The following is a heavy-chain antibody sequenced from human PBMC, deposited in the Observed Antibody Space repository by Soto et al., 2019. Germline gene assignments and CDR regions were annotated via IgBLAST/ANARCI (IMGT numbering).Heavy chain of an antibody. J-gene: IGHJ5*02. CDR3: ARSYYDTTGFPVDP. V-gene: IGHV4-39*01. CDR2: IYYSGST. D-gene: IGHD3-22*01. CDR1: GGSISSSSYY. Sequence: SETLSLTDTVFGGSISSSSYYWGWIRQPPGKGLEWIGSIYYSGSTYYNPSLKSRVTISVDTSKNQFSLKVTSVTAADTAVYYCARSYYDTTGFPVDPWGQGTLVTVSS.